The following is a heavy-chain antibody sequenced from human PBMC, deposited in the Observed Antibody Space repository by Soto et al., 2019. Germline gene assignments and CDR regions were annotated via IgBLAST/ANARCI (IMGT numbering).Heavy chain of an antibody. CDR3: ARFFTDYSNYPYYFDY. CDR2: IYPGDSDT. Sequence: GESLKISCKGSGYSFTSYWIGWVRQMPGKGLEWMGIIYPGDSDTRYSPSFQGQVTISADKSISTAYLQWSSLKASDTAMYYCARFFTDYSNYPYYFDYWGQGTLVTVSS. V-gene: IGHV5-51*01. CDR1: GYSFTSYW. J-gene: IGHJ4*02. D-gene: IGHD4-4*01.